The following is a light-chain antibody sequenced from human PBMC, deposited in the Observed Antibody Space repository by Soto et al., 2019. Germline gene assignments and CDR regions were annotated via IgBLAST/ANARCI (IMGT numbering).Light chain of an antibody. CDR2: DVT. CDR1: SSDVGGYNY. CDR3: SSYTSSSTPYV. Sequence: QAVVTQPASVSGSPGQSITISCTGTSSDVGGYNYVSWYQQHPVKAPKLMIYDVTNRPSGVSDRFFGSKSGNTASLTISGLQAEDEADYYCSSYTSSSTPYVFGTGTKLTVL. J-gene: IGLJ1*01. V-gene: IGLV2-14*01.